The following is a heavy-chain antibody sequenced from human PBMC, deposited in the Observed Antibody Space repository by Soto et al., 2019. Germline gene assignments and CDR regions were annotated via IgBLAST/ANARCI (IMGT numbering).Heavy chain of an antibody. CDR3: ARVWVAAGTFDP. J-gene: IGHJ5*02. Sequence: ASVKVSCKASGYTFTSYYTHWVRQAPGQGLEWMGIINPSGGSTSYAQKFQGRVTMTRDTSTSTVYMELSSLRSEDTAVYYCARVWVAAGTFDPWGQGTLVTVSS. CDR1: GYTFTSYY. V-gene: IGHV1-46*01. D-gene: IGHD6-13*01. CDR2: INPSGGST.